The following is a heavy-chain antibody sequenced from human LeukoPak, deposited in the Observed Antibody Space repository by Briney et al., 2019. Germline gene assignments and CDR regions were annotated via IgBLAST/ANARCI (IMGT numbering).Heavy chain of an antibody. CDR2: ISSSSSYI. D-gene: IGHD3-22*01. CDR1: GFTFRDYS. J-gene: IGHJ3*02. V-gene: IGHV3-21*01. Sequence: GGTLRLSCAASGFTFRDYSMNWVRQAPGKGLEWVSSISSSSSYIYYADSVKGRFTISRDNAKNSLYLQMNSLRAEDTAVYYCAYDSSGYYGAFDIWGQGTMVTVSS. CDR3: AYDSSGYYGAFDI.